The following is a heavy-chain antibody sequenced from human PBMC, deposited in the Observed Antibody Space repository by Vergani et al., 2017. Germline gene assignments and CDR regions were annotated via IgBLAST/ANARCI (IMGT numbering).Heavy chain of an antibody. CDR3: GKLPCGRIVWPLYYFDS. V-gene: IGHV3-23*04. CDR1: GLVFSDST. CDR2: ISGSATGGVT. D-gene: IGHD2-15*01. J-gene: IGHJ4*02. Sequence: EVQLVESGGDLAQPGGSLTLSCVAYGLVFSDSTMSWVRQAPGRGLEWVSIISGSATGGVTYVADSVKGRFTIFRDTTKNTLYLQMNSLRAEDTAVYYWGKLPCGRIVWPLYYFDSWGQGTLVTVSS.